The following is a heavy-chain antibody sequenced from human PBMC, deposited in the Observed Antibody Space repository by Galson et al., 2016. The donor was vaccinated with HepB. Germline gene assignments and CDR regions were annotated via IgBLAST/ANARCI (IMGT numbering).Heavy chain of an antibody. D-gene: IGHD4-17*01. Sequence: SLRLSCAVSGLPLSDATTNWVRQAPGKGLEWVGRIKRDTEGGTSDYAAPVKGRFTISRDDSKNTLFLQMNSLKTDDTAVYYCSTQTTGTVKDSWGQGTLVTVSS. J-gene: IGHJ4*02. V-gene: IGHV3-15*01. CDR2: IKRDTEGGTS. CDR3: STQTTGTVKDS. CDR1: GLPLSDAT.